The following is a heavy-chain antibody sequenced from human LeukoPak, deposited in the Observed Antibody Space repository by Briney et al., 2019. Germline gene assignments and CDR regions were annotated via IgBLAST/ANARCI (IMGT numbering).Heavy chain of an antibody. CDR2: IYYSGST. J-gene: IGHJ5*02. CDR3: ARHFWYSSSWYVNPYWFDP. D-gene: IGHD6-13*01. Sequence: PSETLSLTCTVSGGSISSYYWSWIRQPPGKGLEWIGYIYYSGSTNYNPSLKSRVTISVDTSKNQFSLKLSSVTAADTAVYYCARHFWYSSSWYVNPYWFDPWGQGTLVTVSS. CDR1: GGSISSYY. V-gene: IGHV4-59*08.